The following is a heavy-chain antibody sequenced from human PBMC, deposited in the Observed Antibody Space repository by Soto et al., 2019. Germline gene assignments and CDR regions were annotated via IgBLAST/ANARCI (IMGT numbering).Heavy chain of an antibody. CDR3: ASGWKGSCIDY. CDR2: IIPIFGTA. V-gene: IGHV1-69*13. CDR1: ACTFSSYA. J-gene: IGHJ4*02. Sequence: GASVKVSCKASACTFSSYAISWVRQAPGQGLEWMGGIIPIFGTANYAQKFQGRVTITADESTSTAYMELSSLRSEDTALYYCASGWKGSCIDYWGQGTLVPVSS. D-gene: IGHD6-19*01.